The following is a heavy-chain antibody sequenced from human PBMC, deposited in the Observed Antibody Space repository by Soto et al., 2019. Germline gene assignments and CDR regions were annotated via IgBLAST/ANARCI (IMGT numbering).Heavy chain of an antibody. CDR1: GFTFSDSY. V-gene: IGHV3-11*01. Sequence: QVQLVESGGGLVKPGGSLRLSCAASGFTFSDSYMSWIRQAPGKGLEWISYITFSGNTVYYADSLKGRFTISRDNAKNSLYLQMNRLRAEDTAGYYCARVSWREKYGMDVWGQGTTVTVSS. CDR3: ARVSWREKYGMDV. CDR2: ITFSGNTV. J-gene: IGHJ6*02.